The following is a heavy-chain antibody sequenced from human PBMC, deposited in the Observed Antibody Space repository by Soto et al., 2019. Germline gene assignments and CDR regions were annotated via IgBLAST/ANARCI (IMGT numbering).Heavy chain of an antibody. J-gene: IGHJ4*02. CDR2: ISEDGLTT. CDR3: TRGPRPDSSATGTY. D-gene: IGHD3-10*01. V-gene: IGHV3-74*01. Sequence: PGVSLRLSCSASGFYFSVYWMHWVRQTPGKGPVWVARISEDGLTTNYADSVQGRFIISRDDAKSTLHLQMNRLRVEDTAVYYCTRGPRPDSSATGTYWGQGTQVTVSS. CDR1: GFYFSVYW.